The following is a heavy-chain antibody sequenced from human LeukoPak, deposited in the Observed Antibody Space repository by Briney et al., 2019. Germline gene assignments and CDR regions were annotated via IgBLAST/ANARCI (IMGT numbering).Heavy chain of an antibody. CDR1: GFTFSDYY. CDR3: AKMGPSGYFDY. CDR2: ISSSSSYT. D-gene: IGHD1-26*01. V-gene: IGHV3-11*03. J-gene: IGHJ4*02. Sequence: PGGSLRLSCAASGFTFSDYYMSWIRQAPGKGLEWVSYISSSSSYTNYADSVKGRFTISRDNSKNTLYLQMNSLRAEDTALYYCAKMGPSGYFDYWGQGILVTVSS.